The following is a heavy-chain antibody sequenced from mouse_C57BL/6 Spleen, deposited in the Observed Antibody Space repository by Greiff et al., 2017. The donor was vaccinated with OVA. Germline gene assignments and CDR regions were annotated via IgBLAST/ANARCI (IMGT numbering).Heavy chain of an antibody. D-gene: IGHD4-1*01. Sequence: QVQLKESGAELARPGASVKMSCKASGYTFTSYTMHWVKQRPGQGLEWIGYINPSSGYTKYNQKFKDKATLTADKSSSTAYMQLSSLTSEDSAVYYCARLGSWDAMDYWGQGTSVTVSS. CDR2: INPSSGYT. CDR3: ARLGSWDAMDY. J-gene: IGHJ4*01. CDR1: GYTFTSYT. V-gene: IGHV1-4*01.